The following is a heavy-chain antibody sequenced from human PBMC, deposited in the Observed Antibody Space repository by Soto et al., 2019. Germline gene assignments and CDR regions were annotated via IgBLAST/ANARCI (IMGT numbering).Heavy chain of an antibody. CDR3: ARELTSGYYYVGVDY. CDR2: ISAYNGNT. V-gene: IGHV1-18*01. CDR1: GYTFTSYG. J-gene: IGHJ4*02. D-gene: IGHD3-22*01. Sequence: QVQLVQSGAEVKKPGASVKVSCKASGYTFTSYGISWVRQAPGQGLEWMGWISAYNGNTNYAQKLQVRVTTTRDTYTSTAYMELRSLRSDDTAVYYCARELTSGYYYVGVDYWGQGTLVTVSS.